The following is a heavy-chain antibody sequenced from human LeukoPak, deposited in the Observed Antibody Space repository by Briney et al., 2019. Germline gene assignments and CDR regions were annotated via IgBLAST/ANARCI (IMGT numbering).Heavy chain of an antibody. Sequence: SETLSLTCSVSNGSMTSDSYYWAWVRQPPGKGLEWIGGIFYSGKTYYSASLKSRVTVSLDTSKKNFSLRLSSVTAADTAVYYCARLWIVATCFELWGQGALVTVSS. V-gene: IGHV4-39*02. D-gene: IGHD2-2*03. CDR3: ARLWIVATCFEL. CDR2: IFYSGKT. J-gene: IGHJ5*02. CDR1: NGSMTSDSYY.